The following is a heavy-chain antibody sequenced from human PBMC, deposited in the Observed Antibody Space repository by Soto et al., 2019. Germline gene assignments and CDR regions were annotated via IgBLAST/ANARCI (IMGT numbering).Heavy chain of an antibody. CDR2: IYPGDSDT. V-gene: IGHV5-51*01. CDR3: ASSGRHDYYGMDV. D-gene: IGHD6-19*01. CDR1: GYSFTIYF. J-gene: IGHJ6*02. Sequence: PGESQNASCKVSGYSFTIYFIGWVRQMPGKGLEWMGIIYPGDSDTRYSPSFQGQVTISADKSISTAYLQWSSLKASDTAMYYCASSGRHDYYGMDVWGQGTKVTVSS.